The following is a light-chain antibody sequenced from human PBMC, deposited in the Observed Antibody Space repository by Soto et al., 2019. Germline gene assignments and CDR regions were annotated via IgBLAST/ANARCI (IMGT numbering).Light chain of an antibody. CDR2: GST. Sequence: QSVLTQPPSVSGAPGQRVTISCTGSSSNIGAGYDVHWYQQLPGTAPKLLIYGSTNRPSGVPDRFSGSKSGTSPSLAITGLQAEDEGDYYCQSYDSSLSAGYVFGTGTKVTVL. V-gene: IGLV1-40*01. CDR3: QSYDSSLSAGYV. J-gene: IGLJ1*01. CDR1: SSNIGAGYD.